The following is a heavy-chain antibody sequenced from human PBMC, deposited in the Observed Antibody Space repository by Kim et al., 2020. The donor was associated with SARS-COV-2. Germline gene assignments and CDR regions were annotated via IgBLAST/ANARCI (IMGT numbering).Heavy chain of an antibody. CDR3: ASDSGYYSFFDY. V-gene: IGHV4-31*03. D-gene: IGHD3-22*01. J-gene: IGHJ4*02. Sequence: SETLSLTCTVSGGSISSGGYYWSWIRQHPGKGLEWIGYIYYSGSTYYNPSLKSRVTISVDTSKNQFSLKLSSVIAADTAVYYCASDSGYYSFFDYWGQGTLVTVSS. CDR1: GGSISSGGYY. CDR2: IYYSGST.